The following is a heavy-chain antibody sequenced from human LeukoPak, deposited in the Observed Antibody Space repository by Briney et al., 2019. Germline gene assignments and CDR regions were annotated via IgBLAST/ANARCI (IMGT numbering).Heavy chain of an antibody. J-gene: IGHJ4*02. CDR1: GITVSNYG. V-gene: IGHV3-23*01. CDR2: ISGSGGST. CDR3: AKRGVVIRVILVGFHKEAYYFDS. Sequence: GGSLRLSCAVSGITVSNYGMSWVRQAPGKGLEWVAGISGSGGSTHYADPVKGRFTISRDNPRNTLYLQMNSLRPEDTAVYFCAKRGVVIRVILVGFHKEAYYFDSWGQGALVTVSS. D-gene: IGHD3-22*01.